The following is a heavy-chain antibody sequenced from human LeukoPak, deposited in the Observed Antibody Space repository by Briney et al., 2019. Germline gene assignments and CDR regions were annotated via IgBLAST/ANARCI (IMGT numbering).Heavy chain of an antibody. J-gene: IGHJ4*02. V-gene: IGHV4-39*01. CDR1: GGSISSSSYY. CDR2: IYYSGST. D-gene: IGHD1-26*01. Sequence: SETLSLTCTVSGGSISSSSYYWGWIRQPPGKGLEWIGSIYYSGSTYYNPSLKSRVTISVDTSKNQFSLKLSSVTAADTAVYYCARRSAWELQSFFDYWGQGTLVTVSS. CDR3: ARRSAWELQSFFDY.